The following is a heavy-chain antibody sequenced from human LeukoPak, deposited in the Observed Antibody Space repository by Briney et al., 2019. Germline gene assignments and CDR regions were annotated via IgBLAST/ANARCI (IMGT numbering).Heavy chain of an antibody. J-gene: IGHJ4*02. CDR1: GFTFSSYS. CDR2: ISSSSSYI. CDR3: ARDLENYYDSSGYYSPALGY. Sequence: GGSLRLSCAASGFTFSSYSMNWVRQAPGKGLEWVSSISSSSSYIYYADSVKGRFTISRDNAKNSLYLQMNGLRAKDTAVYYCARDLENYYDSSGYYSPALGYWGQGTLVTVSS. D-gene: IGHD3-22*01. V-gene: IGHV3-21*01.